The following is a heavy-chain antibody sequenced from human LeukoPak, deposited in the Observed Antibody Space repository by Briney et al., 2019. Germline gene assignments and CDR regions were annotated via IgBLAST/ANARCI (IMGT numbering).Heavy chain of an antibody. D-gene: IGHD3-9*01. CDR3: ARGNILTGYCFDF. V-gene: IGHV4-34*01. CDR1: GGSITGYY. Sequence: KASETLSLTRAVYGGSITGYYWSWIRQTPGRGLEWVGEIHYTGATSYNPSLKSRATISTDTSKNQFSLRLSSVTAANTAVYYCARGNILTGYCFDFWGQGALVTVSS. J-gene: IGHJ4*02. CDR2: IHYTGAT.